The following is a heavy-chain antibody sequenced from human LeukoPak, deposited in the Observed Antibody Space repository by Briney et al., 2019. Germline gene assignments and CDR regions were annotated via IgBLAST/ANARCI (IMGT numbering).Heavy chain of an antibody. D-gene: IGHD6-19*01. CDR2: VSPNNGFT. CDR3: ARADGGIAVADR. V-gene: IGHV1-2*02. CDR1: GYSFTEFY. Sequence: GASVKVSCKASGYSFTEFYKHWVRPAPGQGLERMVSVSPNNGFTEDAQEFQGRVTMTRDTSISTAYMELSRLRSDDTAVYYCARADGGIAVADRWGQGTLVTVSS. J-gene: IGHJ5*02.